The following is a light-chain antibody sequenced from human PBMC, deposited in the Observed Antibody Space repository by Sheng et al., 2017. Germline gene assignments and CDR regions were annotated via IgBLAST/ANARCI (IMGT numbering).Light chain of an antibody. CDR1: SSDVGGYNY. CDR2: DVK. V-gene: IGLV2-14*01. Sequence: QSALTQPASVSGSPGQSITISCTGTSSDVGGYNYVSWYQQHPGKAPKLMIYDVKNRPSGVSNRFSGSKSGNTASLTISGLQAEDEADYHRSSYISSSILVFGGGTKLTVL. J-gene: IGLJ2*01. CDR3: SSYISSSILV.